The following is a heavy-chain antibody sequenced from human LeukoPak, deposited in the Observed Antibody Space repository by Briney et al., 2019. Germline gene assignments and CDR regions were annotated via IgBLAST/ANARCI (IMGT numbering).Heavy chain of an antibody. CDR1: GFTFSSYA. D-gene: IGHD3-3*01. V-gene: IGHV3-23*01. J-gene: IGHJ4*02. Sequence: GGSLRLSCAASGFTFSSYAMSWVRQAPGKGLEWVSLISGSGGSTYYADSVKGRFTISRDNSKNTLYLQMNSLRAEDTAVYYCARDQSLPTGYDFWSGYYYWGQGTLVTVSP. CDR2: ISGSGGST. CDR3: ARDQSLPTGYDFWSGYYY.